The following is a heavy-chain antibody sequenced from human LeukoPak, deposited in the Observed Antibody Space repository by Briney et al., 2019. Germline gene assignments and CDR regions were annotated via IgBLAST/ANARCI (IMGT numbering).Heavy chain of an antibody. CDR3: ATQGAAIASGHDAFDI. J-gene: IGHJ3*02. CDR2: IIPIFGTA. CDR1: GGTFSSYA. V-gene: IGHV1-69*06. D-gene: IGHD2-21*01. Sequence: SMKVSCTASGGTFSSYAISWVRQAPGQGLEWMGGIIPIFGTANYAQKFQGRVTITADKSTSTAYMELSSLRSEDTAVYYCATQGAAIASGHDAFDIWGQGTMVTVSS.